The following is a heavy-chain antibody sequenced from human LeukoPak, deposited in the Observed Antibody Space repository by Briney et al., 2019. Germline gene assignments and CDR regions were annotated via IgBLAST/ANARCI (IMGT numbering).Heavy chain of an antibody. J-gene: IGHJ6*03. Sequence: SGGSLRLSCAASGFTFSTYSMSWVRQAPGKGLEWVSSISGRSCIDYADSVRGRFTISRDNAKNSLYLQMNSLRAEDTAVYYCARVIISYYHMDVWGKGTTVTVSS. CDR1: GFTFSTYS. V-gene: IGHV3-21*01. CDR2: ISGRSCI. CDR3: ARVIISYYHMDV.